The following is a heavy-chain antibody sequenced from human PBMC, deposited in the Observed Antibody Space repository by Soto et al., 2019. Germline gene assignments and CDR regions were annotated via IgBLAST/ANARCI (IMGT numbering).Heavy chain of an antibody. CDR1: GFTFSSYA. Sequence: EVQLLESGGGLVQPGGSLRLSCAASGFTFSSYAMSWVRQAPGKGLEWVSAISGSGGSTYYADSVKGRFTISRDNSKNTLYLQMNSLRAEDTAVYYCAKAVSPELRYFDWFDYRGQGTLVTVSS. CDR3: AKAVSPELRYFDWFDY. V-gene: IGHV3-23*01. J-gene: IGHJ4*02. CDR2: ISGSGGST. D-gene: IGHD3-9*01.